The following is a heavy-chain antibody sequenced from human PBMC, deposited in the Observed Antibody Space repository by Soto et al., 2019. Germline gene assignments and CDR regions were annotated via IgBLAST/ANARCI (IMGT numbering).Heavy chain of an antibody. CDR2: MNPNSGNT. CDR1: GYSFISYD. CDR3: ARAKCASNSCSRILWFDP. V-gene: IGHV1-8*01. Sequence: QVQLVQSVAGVKEPGASVKVSCKASGYSFISYDINWVRQGTGQGLEWMGWMNPNSGNTGYAQKFQGRVTMTRNTSIITAYLELSSLTSEDTAVYYCARAKCASNSCSRILWFDPWGQGTLVTVSS. J-gene: IGHJ5*02. D-gene: IGHD2-2*01.